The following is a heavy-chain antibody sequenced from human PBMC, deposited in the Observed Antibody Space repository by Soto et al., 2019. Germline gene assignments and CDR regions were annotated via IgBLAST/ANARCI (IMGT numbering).Heavy chain of an antibody. V-gene: IGHV3-23*01. CDR2: ISGSGGST. J-gene: IGHJ4*02. D-gene: IGHD2-15*01. CDR1: GFTFSSYA. Sequence: GGSLILSCAASGFTFSSYAMSWVRQAPGKGLEWVSAISGSGGSTYYADSVKGRFTISRDNSKNTLYLQMNSLRAEDTAVYYCAKIAVGWWLLQIDYWGQGTLVTVSS. CDR3: AKIAVGWWLLQIDY.